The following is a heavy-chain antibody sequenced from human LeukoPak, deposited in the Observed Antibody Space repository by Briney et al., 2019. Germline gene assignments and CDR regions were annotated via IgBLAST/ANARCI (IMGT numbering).Heavy chain of an antibody. CDR1: GFSFSSYS. J-gene: IGHJ5*02. CDR3: AKDGKYYYDSSGYYSSWFDP. Sequence: PGGSLRLSCAASGFSFSSYSMHWVRQAPGKGLEWLAVIASDSSIKYYTDSVKGRFTISRDNSKNTLYLQMNSLRAEDTAVYYCAKDGKYYYDSSGYYSSWFDPWGQGTLVTVSS. CDR2: IASDSSIK. V-gene: IGHV3-30*04. D-gene: IGHD3-22*01.